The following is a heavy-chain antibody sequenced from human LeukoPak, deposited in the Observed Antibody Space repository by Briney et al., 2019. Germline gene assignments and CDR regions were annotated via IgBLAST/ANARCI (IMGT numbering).Heavy chain of an antibody. CDR1: GFSVSSNY. CDR2: IYSGGDT. Sequence: GGSLRLSCAASGFSVSSNYMNWVRQAPGKGLEWVSVIYSGGDTYYADSVKGRFTISRDNSKNTLSLQMNSLRAEDTAVYYCARDPSSGWYGYFDYWGQGTLVTVSS. J-gene: IGHJ4*02. V-gene: IGHV3-53*01. CDR3: ARDPSSGWYGYFDY. D-gene: IGHD6-19*01.